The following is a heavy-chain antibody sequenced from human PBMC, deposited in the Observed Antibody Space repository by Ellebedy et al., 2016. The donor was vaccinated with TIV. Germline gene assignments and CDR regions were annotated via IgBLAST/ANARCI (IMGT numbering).Heavy chain of an antibody. CDR2: ISLSGGT. J-gene: IGHJ6*03. CDR1: DTSFSGNY. D-gene: IGHD3-10*01. V-gene: IGHV4-34*01. CDR3: ARVRTPIYYGSGRFNHFDHYMDV. Sequence: GSLRLSXAVSDTSFSGNYWSWIRQSPGRGLEWIGEISLSGGTNYNPSLKSRVTISVDTSKAQFYLKLSFATAADTAVYYCARVRTPIYYGSGRFNHFDHYMDVWGDGATVTVSS.